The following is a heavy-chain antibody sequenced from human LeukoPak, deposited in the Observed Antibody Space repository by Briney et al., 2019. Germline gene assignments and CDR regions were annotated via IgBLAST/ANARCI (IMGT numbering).Heavy chain of an antibody. D-gene: IGHD6-13*01. CDR1: GFTFSSYS. Sequence: RGSLRLSCAASGFTFSSYSMNWVRQAPGKGLEWVSSISSSSSYIYYADSVKGRFTISRDNAKNSLYLQMDSLRVEDTAVYYCARGAAGGMYNWFDPWGQGTLVTVSS. CDR2: ISSSSSYI. V-gene: IGHV3-21*01. J-gene: IGHJ5*02. CDR3: ARGAAGGMYNWFDP.